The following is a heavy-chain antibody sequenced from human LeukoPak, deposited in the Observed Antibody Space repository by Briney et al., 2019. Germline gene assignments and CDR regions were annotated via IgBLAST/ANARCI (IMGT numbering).Heavy chain of an antibody. D-gene: IGHD2-2*01. Sequence: GGSLSLSFAASGFTFISFAMSWVRQAPWKGLDWVSVIRGSGGSTFYAASVQCRFTISTDNSKNTLFLQMNGLRAEDTAVYYCAKDRSCSGSSCNVGSWGEGTTVTVSS. CDR2: IRGSGGST. V-gene: IGHV3-23*01. CDR1: GFTFISFA. J-gene: IGHJ3*01. CDR3: AKDRSCSGSSCNVGS.